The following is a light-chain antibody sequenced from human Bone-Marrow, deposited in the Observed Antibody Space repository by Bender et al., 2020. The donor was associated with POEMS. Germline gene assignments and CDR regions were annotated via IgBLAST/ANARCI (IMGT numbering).Light chain of an antibody. V-gene: IGLV3-21*04. CDR3: QVWDIDSDHPV. J-gene: IGLJ3*02. CDR2: YDS. Sequence: YVLTQPPSVSVAPGETARIPCGGTNIGDKSVHWYQQKPGQAPVLVIYYDSDRPSGIPERFSGSNSGNTATLTISRVEAGDEADYYCQVWDIDSDHPVFGGGTKVTVL. CDR1: NIGDKS.